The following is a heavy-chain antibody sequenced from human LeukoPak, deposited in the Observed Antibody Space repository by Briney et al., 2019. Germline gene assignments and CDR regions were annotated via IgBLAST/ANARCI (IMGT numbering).Heavy chain of an antibody. J-gene: IGHJ3*02. CDR1: GYSFTSYW. CDR2: IYPGDSDT. V-gene: IGHV5-51*01. D-gene: IGHD3-22*01. Sequence: GESLKISCKGSGYSFTSYWIGWVRQMPGKGLEWMGIIYPGDSDTRYSPPFQGQVTISADKSISTAYLKWRSRKASDTAMYYCARLGYYDSSGFEDAFDIWGQGTMVTVSS. CDR3: ARLGYYDSSGFEDAFDI.